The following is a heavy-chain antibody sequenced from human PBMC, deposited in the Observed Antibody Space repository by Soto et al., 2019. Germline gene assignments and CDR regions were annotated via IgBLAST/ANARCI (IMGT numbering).Heavy chain of an antibody. J-gene: IGHJ4*02. CDR3: VHTSGAGNSACFDY. CDR1: GFSLSTSRGG. V-gene: IGHV2-5*02. D-gene: IGHD6-13*01. CDR2: IYWDDDK. Sequence: QITLKESGPTLVKPTQTLTLTCTFSGFSLSTSRGGVGWIRQPPGKALEWLALIYWDDDKRYSPSLKSRLTTXKXTXKNPVVLTMTNTDPVDTATDYCVHTSGAGNSACFDYWGQGTLVTVSS.